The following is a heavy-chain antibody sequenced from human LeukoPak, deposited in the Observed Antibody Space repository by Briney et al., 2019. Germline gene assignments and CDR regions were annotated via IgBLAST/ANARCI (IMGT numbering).Heavy chain of an antibody. D-gene: IGHD5-12*01. CDR2: INPSGGST. CDR3: AAGGGYEPLFDY. J-gene: IGHJ4*02. CDR1: GYTFTSYG. Sequence: ASVKVSCKASGYTFTSYGISWVRQAPGQGLEWMGIINPSGGSTSYAQKFQGRVTMTRDTSTSTVYMELSSLRSEDTAVYYCAAGGGYEPLFDYWGQGTLVTVSS. V-gene: IGHV1-46*01.